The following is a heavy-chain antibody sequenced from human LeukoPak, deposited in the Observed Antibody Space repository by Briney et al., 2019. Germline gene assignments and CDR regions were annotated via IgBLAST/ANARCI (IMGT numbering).Heavy chain of an antibody. Sequence: GGSLILSCAASGFTFSSYEMNWVRQAPGKGLEWVSVIYSGGSTYYADSVKGRFTISRDNSKNTLYLQMNSLRAEDTAVYYCATRSAYYTYYFDYWGQGTLVTVSS. J-gene: IGHJ4*02. V-gene: IGHV3-53*01. CDR3: ATRSAYYTYYFDY. D-gene: IGHD3-22*01. CDR1: GFTFSSYE. CDR2: IYSGGST.